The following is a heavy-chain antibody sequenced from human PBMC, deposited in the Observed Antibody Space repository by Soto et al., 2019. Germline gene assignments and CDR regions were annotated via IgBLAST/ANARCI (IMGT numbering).Heavy chain of an antibody. V-gene: IGHV4-4*07. J-gene: IGHJ3*02. CDR1: GGSISTYY. CDR2: IYTSGST. D-gene: IGHD5-12*01. Sequence: SETLSLTCTVSGGSISTYYCCWIRQPAGKGLEWIGRIYTSGSTNYNPSLKSRVTMSVDTSKNQFSLKLSSVTAADTAVYYCARGLGVAKDVFDIWGQGTMVTVS. CDR3: ARGLGVAKDVFDI.